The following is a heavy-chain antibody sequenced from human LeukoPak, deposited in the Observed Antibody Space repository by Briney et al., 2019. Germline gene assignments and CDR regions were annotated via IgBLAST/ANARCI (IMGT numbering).Heavy chain of an antibody. V-gene: IGHV3-13*01. CDR1: GFTFSSYD. CDR2: IGTAGDT. CDR3: ARSYPGPLYCTYYYGMDV. Sequence: PGGSLRLSCAASGFTFSSYDMHWVRQATGKGLEWVSAIGTAGDTYYPGSVKGRFTISRENAKNSLYLQMNSLRAGDTAVYYCARSYPGPLYCTYYYGMDVWGQGTTVTVSS. D-gene: IGHD3-16*02. J-gene: IGHJ6*02.